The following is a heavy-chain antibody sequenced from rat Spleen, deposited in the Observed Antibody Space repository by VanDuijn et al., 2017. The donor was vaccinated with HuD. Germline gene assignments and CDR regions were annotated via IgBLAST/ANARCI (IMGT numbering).Heavy chain of an antibody. D-gene: IGHD1-2*01. Sequence: EVQLVESDGGLVQPGRSLKLSCAASGFIFSDHYVAWVRQAPTKGLEWVATITYEGSDSYYGDSVKGRFTISRDNAKNTLYLQMDSLRSEDTATYYCARRDYSSYLYWYFDFWGPGTMVTVSS. CDR1: GFIFSDHY. J-gene: IGHJ1*01. CDR2: ITYEGSDS. V-gene: IGHV5-29*01. CDR3: ARRDYSSYLYWYFDF.